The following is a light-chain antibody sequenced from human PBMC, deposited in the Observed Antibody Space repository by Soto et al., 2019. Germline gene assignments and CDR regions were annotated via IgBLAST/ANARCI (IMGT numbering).Light chain of an antibody. CDR1: QSINRD. CDR2: GAS. CDR3: QQYNSWPIT. J-gene: IGKJ5*01. V-gene: IGKV3D-15*01. Sequence: EIVMTQSPATLSVSPGASATLSCRASQSINRDLAWYVQKPGQAPRRVIYGASTWGTGVPPRFTGSGSGTELTITISGLQSEDGEVYYGQQYNSWPITFGQGTRLEIK.